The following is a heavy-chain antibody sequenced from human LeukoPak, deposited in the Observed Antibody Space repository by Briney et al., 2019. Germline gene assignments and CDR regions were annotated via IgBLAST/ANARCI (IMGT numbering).Heavy chain of an antibody. CDR1: GYSFTSYW. CDR2: IYPGDSDT. V-gene: IGHV5-51*01. J-gene: IGHJ4*02. Sequence: GESLKISCKGSGYSFTSYWIGWVRQMPGKGLEWMGIIYPGDSDTRYSPSFQGQVTISADKSISTAYLQWSSLKASDTAMYYCARQGIPEYYYDSSGHYYFDYWGPGTLVTVSS. D-gene: IGHD3-22*01. CDR3: ARQGIPEYYYDSSGHYYFDY.